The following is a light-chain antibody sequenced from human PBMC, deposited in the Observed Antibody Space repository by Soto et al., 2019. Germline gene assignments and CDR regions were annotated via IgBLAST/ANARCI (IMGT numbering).Light chain of an antibody. Sequence: QSVLTQPASVSGSPGQSITISCTGTSSDVGGYNYVSWFQQHPGKAPKLKIYEVSNRPSGVSNRFSGSKSGYTASLTISELQAEDEADYYCTSFTSSSTWVVGGGTK. CDR2: EVS. V-gene: IGLV2-14*03. J-gene: IGLJ3*02. CDR3: TSFTSSSTWV. CDR1: SSDVGGYNY.